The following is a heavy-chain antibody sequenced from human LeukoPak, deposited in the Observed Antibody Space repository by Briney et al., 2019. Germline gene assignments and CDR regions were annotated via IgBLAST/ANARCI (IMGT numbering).Heavy chain of an antibody. Sequence: ASVKVSCKVSGYTLTELSMHWVRQAPGKGLEWMGGFDPEDGETIYAQKFQGRVTMTEDTSTGTAYMELSSLRSEDTAVYYCAATQRYFDWLSHFDYWGQGTLVTVSS. CDR1: GYTLTELS. CDR2: FDPEDGET. CDR3: AATQRYFDWLSHFDY. J-gene: IGHJ4*02. D-gene: IGHD3-9*01. V-gene: IGHV1-24*01.